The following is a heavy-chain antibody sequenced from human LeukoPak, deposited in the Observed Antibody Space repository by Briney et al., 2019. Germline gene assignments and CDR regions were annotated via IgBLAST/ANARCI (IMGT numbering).Heavy chain of an antibody. CDR3: ARGYGSGSYYVD. J-gene: IGHJ4*02. CDR2: IIPIFGTA. D-gene: IGHD3-10*01. CDR1: GYTFTSYG. V-gene: IGHV1-69*06. Sequence: SVKVSCRASGYTFTSYGISWVRQAPGQGLEWMGGIIPIFGTANYAQKFQGRVTITADKSTSTAYMELSSLRSEDTAVYYCARGYGSGSYYVDWGQGTLVTVSS.